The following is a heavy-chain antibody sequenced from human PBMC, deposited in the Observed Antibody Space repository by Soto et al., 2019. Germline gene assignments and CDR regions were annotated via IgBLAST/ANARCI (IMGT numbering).Heavy chain of an antibody. CDR2: ISAYNGNT. CDR3: ARDEGITIFGVVTPAVDY. V-gene: IGHV1-18*01. CDR1: GYTFTSYG. Sequence: QVQLVQSGAEVKKPGASVKVSCKASGYTFTSYGISWVRQAPGQGLEWMGWISAYNGNTNYAQKLQGRVTMTTDTSTSTAYMELRSLRSDDTAVYYCARDEGITIFGVVTPAVDYWGQGTLVTVSS. D-gene: IGHD3-3*01. J-gene: IGHJ4*02.